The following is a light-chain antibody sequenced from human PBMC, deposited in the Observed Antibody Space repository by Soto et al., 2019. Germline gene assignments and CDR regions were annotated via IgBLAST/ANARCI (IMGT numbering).Light chain of an antibody. CDR2: LGS. CDR3: MQALQTPYT. J-gene: IGKJ2*01. Sequence: DIVVTQSPLSLPVTPGEPASISCRSSQNLLHSNGYNYLVWYLQKPGQSPQLLIYLGSTRASVVPDRFSGSGSGTDFTLKIRRVEAEDVGVYYCMQALQTPYTFGQGTKLDIK. CDR1: QNLLHSNGYNY. V-gene: IGKV2-28*01.